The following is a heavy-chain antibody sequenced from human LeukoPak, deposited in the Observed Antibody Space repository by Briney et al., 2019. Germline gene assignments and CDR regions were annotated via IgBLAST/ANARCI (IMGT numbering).Heavy chain of an antibody. D-gene: IGHD6-19*01. V-gene: IGHV3-7*04. J-gene: IGHJ4*02. CDR2: IEKDGSEK. CDR3: VGGVGWLSDY. CDR1: GFSLSSYW. Sequence: PGGSLRLSCAASGFSLSSYWMNWVRQAPGKGPEWVAKIEKDGSEKNYVDSGKGRFTISRDNAKNLVYLQMNSLRAEDTAVYYCVGGVGWLSDYWGQGTLVTVSS.